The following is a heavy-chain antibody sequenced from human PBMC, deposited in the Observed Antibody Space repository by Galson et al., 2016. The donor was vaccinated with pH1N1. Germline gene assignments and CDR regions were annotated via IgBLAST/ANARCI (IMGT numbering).Heavy chain of an antibody. CDR2: IDWDDDK. CDR3: ARLDYGDYSGYFEY. CDR1: GFSLSTSGMC. J-gene: IGHJ4*02. D-gene: IGHD4-17*01. V-gene: IGHV2-70*01. Sequence: PALVKPTQTLTLTCTFSGFSLSTSGMCVSWIRQPPGKALEWLALIDWDDDKYYSTSLRTRLTISKDTSKNQVVLTMTKMDPVDTATYYCARLDYGDYSGYFEYWGQGTLVTVSS.